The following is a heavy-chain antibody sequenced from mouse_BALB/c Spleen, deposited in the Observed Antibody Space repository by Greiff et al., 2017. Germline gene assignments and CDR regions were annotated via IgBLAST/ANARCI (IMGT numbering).Heavy chain of an antibody. CDR2: IDPFNGGT. V-gene: IGHV1-28*01. D-gene: IGHD1-1*01. CDR3: ARLTRGDY. Sequence: EVQLQQSGPELMKPGASVKISCKASGYSFTSYYMHWVKQSHGKSLEWIGYIDPFNGGTSYNQKFKGKATLTVDKSSSTAYMHLRSLTSEDSAVYYCARLTRGDYWGQGTTLTVSS. J-gene: IGHJ2*01. CDR1: GYSFTSYY.